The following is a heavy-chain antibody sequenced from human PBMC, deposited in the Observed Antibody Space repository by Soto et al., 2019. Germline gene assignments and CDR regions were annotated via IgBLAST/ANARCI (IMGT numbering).Heavy chain of an antibody. CDR2: ISSSSSYI. Sequence: GGSLRLSCAASGFTFSSYSMNWVRQAPGKGLEWVSSISSSSSYIYYADSVKGRFTISRDNAKNSLYLQMSSLRAEDTAVYYCALGQNFPGDYWGQGTLVTVSS. CDR1: GFTFSSYS. CDR3: ALGQNFPGDY. V-gene: IGHV3-21*01. J-gene: IGHJ4*02. D-gene: IGHD3-3*02.